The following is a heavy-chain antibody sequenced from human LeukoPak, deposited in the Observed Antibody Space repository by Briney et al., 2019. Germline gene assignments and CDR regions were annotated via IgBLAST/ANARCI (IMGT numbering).Heavy chain of an antibody. J-gene: IGHJ3*02. Sequence: ASVKVSCKASGYTFTSYYIHWVRQAPGQGLEWMGIINPSGGSTSYAQKFQGRVTMTRDTSTSTVYMELSSLRSEDTAVYYCARVASSGNDAFDIWGQGTTVTVSS. V-gene: IGHV1-46*01. D-gene: IGHD3-10*01. CDR1: GYTFTSYY. CDR2: INPSGGST. CDR3: ARVASSGNDAFDI.